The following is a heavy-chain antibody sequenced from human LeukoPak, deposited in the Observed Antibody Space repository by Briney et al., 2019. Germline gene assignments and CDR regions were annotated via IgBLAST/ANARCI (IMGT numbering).Heavy chain of an antibody. D-gene: IGHD2-2*01. CDR1: GFTFSSYS. Sequence: GGSLRLSCAASGFTFSSYSMNWVRQAPGKGLEWVSYISSSSSTIYYADSVKGRFTISRDNAKNSLYLQMNSLRGEDTAVYYCARHGKIVVVPATTDAFDIWGQGTMVTVSS. J-gene: IGHJ3*02. CDR2: ISSSSSTI. CDR3: ARHGKIVVVPATTDAFDI. V-gene: IGHV3-48*01.